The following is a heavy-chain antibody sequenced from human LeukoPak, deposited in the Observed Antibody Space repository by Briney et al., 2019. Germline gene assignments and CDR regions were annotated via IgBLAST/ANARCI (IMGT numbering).Heavy chain of an antibody. CDR3: ARALYYDTSGYYSDY. Sequence: GRSLRLSCAASGFTFDDYAMYWVRQAPGKGLEWVSGISWNSGSIGYADSVKGRFTISRDNAKNSLYLQMNSLRAKDTALYYCARALYYDTSGYYSDYWGQGTLVTVSS. V-gene: IGHV3-9*01. CDR1: GFTFDDYA. CDR2: ISWNSGSI. D-gene: IGHD3-22*01. J-gene: IGHJ4*02.